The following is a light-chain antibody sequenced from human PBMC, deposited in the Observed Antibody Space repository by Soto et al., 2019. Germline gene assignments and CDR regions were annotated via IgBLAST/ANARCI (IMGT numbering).Light chain of an antibody. CDR2: DAS. V-gene: IGKV3-11*01. CDR3: QQHSNWPLT. Sequence: EVVLTQSPANLSLNPGERATLSCRASQSVSNYLFWYQQKPGQAPRLLIYDASSRVAGIPARFSGSGSGTDFTLTISSLEPEDFAVYYCQQHSNWPLTFGGGTKVDIK. J-gene: IGKJ4*01. CDR1: QSVSNY.